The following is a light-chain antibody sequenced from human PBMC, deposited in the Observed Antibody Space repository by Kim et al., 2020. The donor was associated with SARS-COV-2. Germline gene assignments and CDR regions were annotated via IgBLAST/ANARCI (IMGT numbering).Light chain of an antibody. J-gene: IGLJ3*02. CDR3: QTLDTGFRV. V-gene: IGLV4-69*01. CDR1: SGHISYA. CDR2: VNNDGSH. Sequence: QLVLTQSPSASASLGASVKLTCTLSSGHISYAIAWHQQQPQKGPRYLMKVNNDGSHTEGDGIPDRFSGSSSGAERYLTISSLQSEDEAAYYCQTLDTGFRVFGGGTQLTVL.